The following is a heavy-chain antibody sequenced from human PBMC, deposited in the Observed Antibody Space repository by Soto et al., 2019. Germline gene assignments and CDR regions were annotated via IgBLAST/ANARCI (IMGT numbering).Heavy chain of an antibody. Sequence: GESLKICCKGSGYSFPTYWIGWVRQMPGKGLEWMGIIYPGDSDARYSPSFQGQVTISADKYISTAYLQWSSLKASNTDMYYCARTPSSNHDLDYWGQRSLVIVSS. CDR3: ARTPSSNHDLDY. J-gene: IGHJ4*02. V-gene: IGHV5-51*01. D-gene: IGHD3-3*02. CDR2: IYPGDSDA. CDR1: GYSFPTYW.